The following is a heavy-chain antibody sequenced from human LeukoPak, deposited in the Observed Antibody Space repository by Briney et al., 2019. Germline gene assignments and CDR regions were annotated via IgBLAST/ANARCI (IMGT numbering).Heavy chain of an antibody. J-gene: IGHJ3*02. Sequence: ASVKVSCKASGGTFSSYAISWVRQAPGQGLEWMGWISAYNGNTNYAQNLQGRVTMTTDTSTNTAYMELRSLRSDDTAVYYCARDQDPGAFDIWGQGTMATVSS. V-gene: IGHV1-18*01. CDR1: GGTFSSYA. CDR2: ISAYNGNT. CDR3: ARDQDPGAFDI.